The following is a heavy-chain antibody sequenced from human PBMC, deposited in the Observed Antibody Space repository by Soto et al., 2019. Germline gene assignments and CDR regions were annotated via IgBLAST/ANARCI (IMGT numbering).Heavy chain of an antibody. V-gene: IGHV3-11*05. J-gene: IGHJ4*02. CDR2: ITTSSYT. CDR1: GFSFSDSY. CDR3: ARDLSVRRTYYYDSSGYPFDY. Sequence: GGSLRLSCAASGFSFSDSYMSWIRQAPGKGLEWVSYITTSSYTNYADSVKGRFTISRDNAKHSLYLQMNSLRAEDTAVYYCARDLSVRRTYYYDSSGYPFDYWGQGALVTVSS. D-gene: IGHD3-22*01.